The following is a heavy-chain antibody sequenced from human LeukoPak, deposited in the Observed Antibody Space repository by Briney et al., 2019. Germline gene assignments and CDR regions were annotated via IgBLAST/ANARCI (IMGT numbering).Heavy chain of an antibody. D-gene: IGHD2-15*01. V-gene: IGHV3-23*01. Sequence: GGSLRLSCVASGFTFSTNAMNWVRQAPGKGLEWVSGISDNGDSRYYADSVKGRFNISRDNSMNTLYLQMSNLRAEDTAVYYCAKASETSGGSCYQSLGSWGQGILVTVSS. CDR2: ISDNGDSR. J-gene: IGHJ5*02. CDR1: GFTFSTNA. CDR3: AKASETSGGSCYQSLGS.